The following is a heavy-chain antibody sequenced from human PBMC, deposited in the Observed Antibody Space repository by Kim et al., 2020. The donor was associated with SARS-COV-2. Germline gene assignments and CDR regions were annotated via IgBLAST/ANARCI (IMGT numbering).Heavy chain of an antibody. J-gene: IGHJ4*02. Sequence: ASVKVSCKTSGYTFTTYYIHWVRQAPGQGLEYMGIINLSAGATGYAQKFQGRVTMTGDTSTSTVYMELSSLTSEDTAVYYCARERPATYFFDYWGQGSLSPLPQ. D-gene: IGHD2-2*01. CDR3: ARERPATYFFDY. V-gene: IGHV1-46*01. CDR2: INLSAGAT. CDR1: GYTFTTYY.